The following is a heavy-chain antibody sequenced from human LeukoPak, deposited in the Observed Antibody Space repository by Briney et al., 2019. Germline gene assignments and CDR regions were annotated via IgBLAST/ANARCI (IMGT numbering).Heavy chain of an antibody. D-gene: IGHD2-2*02. CDR2: ISGSGGST. V-gene: IGHV3-23*01. CDR1: GFTFPNYA. J-gene: IGHJ4*02. Sequence: GGALRLSCVASGFTFPNYAMNWVRQAPGKGLEWVSTISGSGGSTYYADSVKGRFTISRDNSENTLYLQMNSLRAEDSAVYLCAKQPAAIRVFDYWGQGTLVTVSS. CDR3: AKQPAAIRVFDY.